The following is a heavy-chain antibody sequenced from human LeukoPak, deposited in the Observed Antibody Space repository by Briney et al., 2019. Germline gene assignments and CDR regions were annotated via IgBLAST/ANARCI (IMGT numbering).Heavy chain of an antibody. D-gene: IGHD6-13*01. Sequence: ASVKVSCKASGYTFTSYDIDWVGQAAGQGLEWMGWMNPNSGNTGYAQKFQGRVTMTRNTSISTAYMELSSLRSEDTAVYYCARGGVAAAGGDYYYYYMDVWGQGTLVTVSS. CDR1: GYTFTSYD. CDR3: ARGGVAAAGGDYYYYYMDV. CDR2: MNPNSGNT. J-gene: IGHJ6*03. V-gene: IGHV1-8*01.